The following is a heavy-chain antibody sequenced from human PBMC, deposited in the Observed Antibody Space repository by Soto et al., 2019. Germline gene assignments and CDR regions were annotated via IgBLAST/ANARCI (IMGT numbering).Heavy chain of an antibody. V-gene: IGHV3-30-3*01. J-gene: IGHJ4*02. D-gene: IGHD1-26*01. CDR1: GFTFSSYA. CDR2: ISYDGSNK. Sequence: QVQLVESGGGVVQPGRSLRLSCAASGFTFSSYAMHWVRQAPGKGLEWVAVISYDGSNKYYADSVKGRFTISRDNSKNTLYLQMNSLTAEDTAVYYCARDVGGSPDYWGQGTLVTVSS. CDR3: ARDVGGSPDY.